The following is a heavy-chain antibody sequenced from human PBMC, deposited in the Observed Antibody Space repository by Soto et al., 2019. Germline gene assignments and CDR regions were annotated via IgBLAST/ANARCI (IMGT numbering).Heavy chain of an antibody. CDR3: AKRSSSSTFDY. D-gene: IGHD6-6*01. J-gene: IGHJ4*02. Sequence: EVQLLESGGGLVQPGESLRLSCAASGFTFSSYAMSWVRQGPGMGLEWVSVISGSDDSTYYADSVKGRFTISRDNSKNTLYLQMNCLRAEDTAVYYCAKRSSSSTFDYWGQGTLVTVSS. CDR2: ISGSDDST. CDR1: GFTFSSYA. V-gene: IGHV3-23*01.